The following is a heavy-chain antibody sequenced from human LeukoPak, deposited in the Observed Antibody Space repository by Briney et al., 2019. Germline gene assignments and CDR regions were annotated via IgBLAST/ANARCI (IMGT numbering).Heavy chain of an antibody. CDR3: ARIFPVWSYYDILTDFDY. CDR2: INPNSGGT. Sequence: ASVKVSCKASGYTFTGYYMHWVRQAPGQGLEWMGWINPNSGGTNYAQKFQGRVTMTRDTSISTAYMELSRLRSDDTAVYYCARIFPVWSYYDILTDFDYWGQGTLVTVSS. J-gene: IGHJ4*02. CDR1: GYTFTGYY. D-gene: IGHD3-9*01. V-gene: IGHV1-2*02.